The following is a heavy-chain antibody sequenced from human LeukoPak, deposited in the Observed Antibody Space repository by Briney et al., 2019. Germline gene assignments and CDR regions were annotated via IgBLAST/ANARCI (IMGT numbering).Heavy chain of an antibody. J-gene: IGHJ3*02. V-gene: IGHV5-51*01. CDR3: AKGGRSSYAFDI. Sequence: GESLKISCQGFGYSFTSNWIGWVRQMPGKGLEWMGIIYPDDSDTRYSPSFQGQVTISADKSINTAYLHWSSLKASDTAMYYCAKGGRSSYAFDIWGQGTMVTVSS. D-gene: IGHD1-26*01. CDR2: IYPDDSDT. CDR1: GYSFTSNW.